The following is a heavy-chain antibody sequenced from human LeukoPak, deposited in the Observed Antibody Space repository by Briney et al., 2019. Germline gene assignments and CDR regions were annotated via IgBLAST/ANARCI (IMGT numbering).Heavy chain of an antibody. CDR3: ARHLGMVRP. J-gene: IGHJ4*02. CDR2: IYYSGST. CDR1: GGSISSSSYY. Sequence: PSETLSLTCTVSGGSISSSSYYWGWIRQPPGKGLEWIGSIYYSGSTYYNPSLKSRVTISVDTSKNQFSLKLSSVTAADTAVYYCARHLGMVRPWGQGTLVTVSS. V-gene: IGHV4-39*01. D-gene: IGHD3-10*01.